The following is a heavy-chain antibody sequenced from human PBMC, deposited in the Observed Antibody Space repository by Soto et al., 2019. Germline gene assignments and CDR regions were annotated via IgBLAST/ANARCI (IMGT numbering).Heavy chain of an antibody. CDR2: IYYSGST. CDR3: AACYGSGSYYNGPYYYYGMDV. J-gene: IGHJ6*02. D-gene: IGHD3-10*01. CDR1: GGSISSYY. V-gene: IGHV4-59*08. Sequence: SETLSLTCTVSGGSISSYYWGWIRQPPGKGLEWIGYIYYSGSTNYNPSLKSRVTISVDTSKNQFSLKLSSVTAADTAVYYCAACYGSGSYYNGPYYYYGMDVWGQGTTVTVSS.